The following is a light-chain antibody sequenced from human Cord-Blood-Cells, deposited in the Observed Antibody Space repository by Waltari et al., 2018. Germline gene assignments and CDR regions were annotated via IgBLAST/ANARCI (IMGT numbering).Light chain of an antibody. Sequence: DIQMTQSPSSLSASVGDRVTITCQASQDISNYLNWYQQKPGKAPKLLIYDASNLETGVPSGFSGSGSGTDFTFTISSLQPEDIATYYCQQYDNLPLTVGGGTKVEIK. CDR2: DAS. CDR3: QQYDNLPLT. V-gene: IGKV1-33*01. J-gene: IGKJ4*01. CDR1: QDISNY.